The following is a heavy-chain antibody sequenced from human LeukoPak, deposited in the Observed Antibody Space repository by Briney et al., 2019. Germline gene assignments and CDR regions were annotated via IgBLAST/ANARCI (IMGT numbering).Heavy chain of an antibody. CDR3: AKVTTVVTPSDAFDI. CDR1: GFTFSSYS. J-gene: IGHJ3*02. Sequence: GGSLRLSCAASGFTFSSYSMNWVRQAPGKGLEWVAFIRYDGSNKYYADSVKGRFTISRDNSKNSLYLQMNSLRTEDTALYYCAKVTTVVTPSDAFDIWGQGTMVTVSS. CDR2: IRYDGSNK. D-gene: IGHD4-23*01. V-gene: IGHV3-30*02.